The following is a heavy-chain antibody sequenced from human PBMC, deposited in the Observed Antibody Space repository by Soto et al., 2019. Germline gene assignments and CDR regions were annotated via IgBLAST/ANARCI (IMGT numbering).Heavy chain of an antibody. V-gene: IGHV4-61*01. J-gene: IGHJ6*02. Sequence: SETLSLTCTVSGGSVSSESHYWSWIRQTPGKGLEWIGYIYYTGSTNYNPSLKGRVTISVDTSKNQFSLKLSSVTAADTAVYYCARGRYSSSSDLYYYYGMDVWGQGTTVTVSS. CDR1: GGSVSSESHY. CDR2: IYYTGST. CDR3: ARGRYSSSSDLYYYYGMDV. D-gene: IGHD6-6*01.